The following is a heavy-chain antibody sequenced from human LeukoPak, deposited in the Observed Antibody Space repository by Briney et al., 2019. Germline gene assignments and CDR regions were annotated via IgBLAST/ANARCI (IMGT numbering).Heavy chain of an antibody. Sequence: GGSLRPSCAASGLTFSGSAMDWVRQASGKGLEWIGRIRSKTNNYATTYAASVKGRFTISRDDSQNTAYLQMNSLKTEDTAVYYCSRHTDTSTYCGGDCSNYWGQGTLVTVSS. J-gene: IGHJ4*02. D-gene: IGHD2-21*02. CDR2: IRSKTNNYAT. CDR1: GLTFSGSA. V-gene: IGHV3-73*01. CDR3: SRHTDTSTYCGGDCSNY.